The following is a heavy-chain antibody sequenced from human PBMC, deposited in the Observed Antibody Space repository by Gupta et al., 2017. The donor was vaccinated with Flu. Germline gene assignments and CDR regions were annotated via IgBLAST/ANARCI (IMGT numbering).Heavy chain of an antibody. CDR3: AKGRGYSYGYLDY. CDR1: FDDYT. Sequence: FDDYTMHWVRQAPGKGLEWVSLISWDGGSTYYADPVKGRFTISRDNSKNSLYLQMNSLRTEDTALYYCAKGRGYSYGYLDYWGQGTLVTVSS. CDR2: ISWDGGST. D-gene: IGHD5-18*01. V-gene: IGHV3-43*01. J-gene: IGHJ4*02.